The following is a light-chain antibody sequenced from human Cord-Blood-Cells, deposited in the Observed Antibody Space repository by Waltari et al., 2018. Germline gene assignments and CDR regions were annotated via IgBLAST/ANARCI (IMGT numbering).Light chain of an antibody. V-gene: IGKV1-33*01. J-gene: IGKJ2*03. CDR2: DAS. CDR3: QQYDNRPYS. CDR1: QDISNY. Sequence: DIQMTQSPSSLSASVGDRVTITCQASQDISNYLTWYQQKPGKAPKLLIYDASNLETGVPSRCSGSRAGTDFTFPISSLQPEDIATYYCQQYDNRPYSFGQGTKLEIK.